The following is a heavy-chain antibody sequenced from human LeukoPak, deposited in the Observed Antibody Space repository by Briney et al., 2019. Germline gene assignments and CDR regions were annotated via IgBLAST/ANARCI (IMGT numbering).Heavy chain of an antibody. D-gene: IGHD2-15*01. CDR2: INPSGGST. CDR1: GYTFTSYY. Sequence: EASVKVSCKASGYTFTSYYMHWVRQAPGQGLEWMGIINPSGGSTSYAQKFQGRVTMTRDMSTSTVYMELSSLRSEDTAVYYCARKGKVVVAATHYYYYYIDVWGKGTTVTVSS. CDR3: ARKGKVVVAATHYYYYYIDV. J-gene: IGHJ6*03. V-gene: IGHV1-46*01.